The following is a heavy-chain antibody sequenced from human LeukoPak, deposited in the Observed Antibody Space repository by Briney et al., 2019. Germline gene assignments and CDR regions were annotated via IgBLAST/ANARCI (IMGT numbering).Heavy chain of an antibody. CDR3: AREDSSSGDYYYYYYMDV. Sequence: SETLSLTCTVSGGSISRYYWSWIRQPPGKGLEWIGYIYYSGSTNYNPSLKSRVTISVDTSKNQFSLKLSSVTAADTAVYYCAREDSSSGDYYYYYYMDVWGKGTTVTVSS. V-gene: IGHV4-59*01. CDR2: IYYSGST. CDR1: GGSISRYY. J-gene: IGHJ6*03. D-gene: IGHD6-6*01.